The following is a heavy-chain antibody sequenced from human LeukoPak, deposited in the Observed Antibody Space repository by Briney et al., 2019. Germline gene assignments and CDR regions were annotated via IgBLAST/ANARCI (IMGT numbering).Heavy chain of an antibody. J-gene: IGHJ3*02. CDR2: INHSGST. Sequence: PSETLSLTCTVSGGSISNYYWSWIRQPPGKGLEWIGEINHSGSTNYNPSLKSRVTISVDTSKNQFSLKLSSVTAADTALYYCARANYYDNSGYSRGAFDIWGPGTMVTVSS. D-gene: IGHD3-22*01. CDR3: ARANYYDNSGYSRGAFDI. CDR1: GGSISNYY. V-gene: IGHV4-34*01.